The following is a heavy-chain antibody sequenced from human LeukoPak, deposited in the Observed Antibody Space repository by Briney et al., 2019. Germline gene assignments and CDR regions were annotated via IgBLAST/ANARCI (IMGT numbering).Heavy chain of an antibody. CDR1: GFTFSTYW. J-gene: IGHJ4*02. CDR3: LRSGGY. Sequence: GGSLRLSCAASGFTFSTYWMNWVRQAPGKGLEWVANKKPDGSEKYFVDSVKGRFTISRDNAKNSLYLQMNSLRAEDTAVYYCLRSGGYWGQGTPVTVSS. CDR2: KKPDGSEK. V-gene: IGHV3-7*01. D-gene: IGHD1-26*01.